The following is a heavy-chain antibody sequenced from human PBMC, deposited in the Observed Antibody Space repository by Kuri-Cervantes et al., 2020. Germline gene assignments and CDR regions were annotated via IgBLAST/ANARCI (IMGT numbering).Heavy chain of an antibody. D-gene: IGHD6-19*01. J-gene: IGHJ4*02. Sequence: ASVKVSCKASGYTFTSYDINWVRQATGQGLEWMGWINRNSGNTGYAQKFQGRVTMTRNTSISTAYMELRSLRPDDTAVYYCATDRGYSSGWYYFDYWGQGTLVTVSS. V-gene: IGHV1-8*01. CDR3: ATDRGYSSGWYYFDY. CDR2: INRNSGNT. CDR1: GYTFTSYD.